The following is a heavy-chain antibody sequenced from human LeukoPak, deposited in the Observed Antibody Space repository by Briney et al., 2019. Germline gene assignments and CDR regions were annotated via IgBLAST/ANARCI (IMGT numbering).Heavy chain of an antibody. CDR1: GFSFSRYE. J-gene: IGHJ3*02. CDR3: VREGRGRSGTNAYDI. V-gene: IGHV3-13*01. D-gene: IGHD6-19*01. CDR2: IGTSGDT. Sequence: GGSLRLSCASSGFSFSRYEMHWVRQGTGKRLEWDSAIGTSGDTFYAGSVKGRFTISRENAKDSLYLQMNSLSAGDTAVYYCVREGRGRSGTNAYDIWGQGTVVSVST.